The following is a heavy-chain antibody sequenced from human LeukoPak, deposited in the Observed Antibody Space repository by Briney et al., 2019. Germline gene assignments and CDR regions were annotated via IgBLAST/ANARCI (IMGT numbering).Heavy chain of an antibody. CDR1: GGSISGSNYY. Sequence: TPSETLSLTCTVSGGSISGSNYYWGWIRQPPGKGLEWIGNIYYSGSTYYNPSLKSRVTISVGTSKNQFSLKLTSVTAADTAVYYCARTRSGSYAFDIWGQGTMVSVSS. CDR2: IYYSGST. V-gene: IGHV4-39*01. D-gene: IGHD3-10*01. CDR3: ARTRSGSYAFDI. J-gene: IGHJ3*02.